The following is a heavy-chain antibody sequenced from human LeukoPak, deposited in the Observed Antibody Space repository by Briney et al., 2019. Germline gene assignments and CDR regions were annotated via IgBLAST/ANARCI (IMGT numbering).Heavy chain of an antibody. Sequence: GGSLRLSCAASGFTFSTYSMNWVRQAPGKGLEWVSSISSSSSDTYYADSVKGRFTISRDNSKNTLYLQMNSLRAEDTAVYYCAGLWFGERLDDAFDIWGQGTMVTVSS. CDR1: GFTFSTYS. CDR3: AGLWFGERLDDAFDI. V-gene: IGHV3-21*01. J-gene: IGHJ3*02. CDR2: ISSSSSDT. D-gene: IGHD3-10*01.